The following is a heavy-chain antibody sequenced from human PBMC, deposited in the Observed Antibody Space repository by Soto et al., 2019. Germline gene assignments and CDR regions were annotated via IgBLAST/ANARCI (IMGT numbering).Heavy chain of an antibody. V-gene: IGHV1-18*01. D-gene: IGHD4-17*01. CDR1: GYTFTSYG. CDR2: LSAYNGNT. Sequence: VQLVQSGAEVKKPGDSVKFSCKASGYTFTSYGIRWVRQDAGQGLEWMGWLSAYNGNTNYAQQLQGRVTMTTHTSTRTAYMELRSLGSDDTAVYYCVLLHYGDYFDYWGQGTLVTVSS. J-gene: IGHJ4*02. CDR3: VLLHYGDYFDY.